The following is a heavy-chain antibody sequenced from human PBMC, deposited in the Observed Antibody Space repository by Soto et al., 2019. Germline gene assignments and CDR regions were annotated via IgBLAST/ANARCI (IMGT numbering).Heavy chain of an antibody. Sequence: SETLSLTCTVSGGSISSGGYYWSWIRQHPGKGLEWIGFIYYSGYTYYNPSLKSRVSISVDTSKNQFSLKLSSVTAADTAVYYCARVLGYCTGGNCYPDYWGQGTLVTVSS. CDR2: IYYSGYT. J-gene: IGHJ4*02. CDR1: GGSISSGGYY. D-gene: IGHD2-15*01. CDR3: ARVLGYCTGGNCYPDY. V-gene: IGHV4-31*03.